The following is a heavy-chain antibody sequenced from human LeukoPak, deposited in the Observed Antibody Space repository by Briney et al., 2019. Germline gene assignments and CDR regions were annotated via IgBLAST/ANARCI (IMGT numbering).Heavy chain of an antibody. V-gene: IGHV3-48*01. CDR2: ISRFSGTI. D-gene: IGHD6-19*01. CDR3: VRDQGGAVSY. Sequence: GGSLRLSCAASGFYFRSYSMNGVRQAPGKGLEWVSYISRFSGTIDYADSVKGRFIISRDNAQHSLLLPVNSLRAEDTAVFYCVRDQGGAVSYWGQGTLVTVSS. CDR1: GFYFRSYS. J-gene: IGHJ4*02.